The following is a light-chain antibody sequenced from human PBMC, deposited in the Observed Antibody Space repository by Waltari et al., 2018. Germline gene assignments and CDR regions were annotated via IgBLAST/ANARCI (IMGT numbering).Light chain of an antibody. CDR2: RNS. V-gene: IGLV1-47*01. CDR3: ATWDDSLNNRWV. J-gene: IGLJ3*02. CDR1: TSTY. Sequence: QSVLTQPPSVSGTPGQRGTIPCSGPTSTYVYWTQQFPGTAPKPLIYRNSQRPSGVPDRFSGSKSGTSASLAISGLRSEDEADYYCATWDDSLNNRWVFGGGTKLTVL.